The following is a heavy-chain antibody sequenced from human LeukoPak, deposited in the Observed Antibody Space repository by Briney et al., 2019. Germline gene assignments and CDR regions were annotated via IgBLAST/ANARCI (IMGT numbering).Heavy chain of an antibody. J-gene: IGHJ4*02. Sequence: SVKVSCEASRGTFPNYDISWVRQAPGQGLEWMGRFVPSVDVANYSPKFRGRVTITADKSTTTVFMELSSLRSEDTAVYYCATLCSGGFCYIDYWGQGILVTVSS. CDR3: ATLCSGGFCYIDY. D-gene: IGHD2-15*01. CDR1: RGTFPNYD. V-gene: IGHV1-69*04. CDR2: FVPSVDVA.